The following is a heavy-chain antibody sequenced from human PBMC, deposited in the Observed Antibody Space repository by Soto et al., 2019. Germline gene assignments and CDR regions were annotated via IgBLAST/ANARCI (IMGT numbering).Heavy chain of an antibody. Sequence: ASVKVSCKASGGTFSSYTISWVRQAPGQGLEWMGRIIPILCIANYAQKFQGRVTITADKSTSTAYMELSSRRSEDTAVYYCARDRSGFLDRNGHYYYMDVWGKGTTVTVSS. CDR3: ARDRSGFLDRNGHYYYMDV. V-gene: IGHV1-69*02. J-gene: IGHJ6*03. CDR1: GGTFSSYT. D-gene: IGHD3-3*01. CDR2: IIPILCIA.